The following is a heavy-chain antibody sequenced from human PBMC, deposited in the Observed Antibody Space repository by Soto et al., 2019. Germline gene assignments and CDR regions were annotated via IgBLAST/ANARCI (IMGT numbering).Heavy chain of an antibody. Sequence: GESLKISCKGSGYSFTSYWIGWVRQMPGKGLEWMGIIYPGDSDTRYSPSFQGQVTISADKSISTAYLQWSSLKASDTAMYYCSRRMYSSGWYRFGDYYYGMDVWGQGTTVTVSS. CDR1: GYSFTSYW. V-gene: IGHV5-51*01. D-gene: IGHD6-19*01. J-gene: IGHJ6*02. CDR3: SRRMYSSGWYRFGDYYYGMDV. CDR2: IYPGDSDT.